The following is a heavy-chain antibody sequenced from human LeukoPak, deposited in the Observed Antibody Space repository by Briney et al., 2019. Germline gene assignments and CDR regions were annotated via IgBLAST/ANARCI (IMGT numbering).Heavy chain of an antibody. CDR2: ISYDGSNK. Sequence: GRSLRLSCAASGFTFSSYAMHWVRQAPGKGLEWVAVISYDGSNKYYADSVKGRFTISRDNSKNTLYLQMNSLRAEDTAVYYCASGRRHNQANDYWGQGTPVTVSS. J-gene: IGHJ4*02. V-gene: IGHV3-30*04. D-gene: IGHD1-26*01. CDR3: ASGRRHNQANDY. CDR1: GFTFSSYA.